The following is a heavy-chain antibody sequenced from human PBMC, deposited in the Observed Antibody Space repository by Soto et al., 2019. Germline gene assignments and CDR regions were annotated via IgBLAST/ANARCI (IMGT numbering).Heavy chain of an antibody. Sequence: SETLSLTCTVSGGSISSGGYYWSWIRQHPGKGLEWIGYIYYSGSTYYNPSLKSRVTISVDTSKNQFSLKLSSVTAADTAMYYCARVSYQLSIWEYYYYYYMDVWGKGTTVTVSS. J-gene: IGHJ6*03. CDR2: IYYSGST. CDR1: GGSISSGGYY. V-gene: IGHV4-31*03. D-gene: IGHD2-2*01. CDR3: ARVSYQLSIWEYYYYYYMDV.